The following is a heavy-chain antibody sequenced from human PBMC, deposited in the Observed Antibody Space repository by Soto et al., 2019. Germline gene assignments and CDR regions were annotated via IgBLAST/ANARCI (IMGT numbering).Heavy chain of an antibody. CDR1: VDIFIGYA. V-gene: IGHV1-2*02. Sequence: ALVKVSCKACVDIFIGYAIRRVRQGPGQGLEWMGGINPNKADTKYAQKFQGRVSMTRDISFDTAYLKLSRLRADDTALYYCARAHKLRYYDTIGLGMDVWGQGTTVTVSS. J-gene: IGHJ6*02. CDR3: ARAHKLRYYDTIGLGMDV. D-gene: IGHD3-22*01. CDR2: INPNKADT.